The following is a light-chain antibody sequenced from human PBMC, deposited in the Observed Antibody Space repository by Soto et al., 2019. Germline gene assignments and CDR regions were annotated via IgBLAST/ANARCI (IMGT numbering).Light chain of an antibody. Sequence: QSALTQPASVSGSPGQSITISCTGTSSDVGDENYVSWYQHHPGKAPKLMIYEVSNRPSGVSNRFSGSKSGNTASLTISGLQAEDEGDYYCSSVVLFGGGTKLTVL. J-gene: IGLJ2*01. V-gene: IGLV2-14*01. CDR3: SSVVL. CDR2: EVS. CDR1: SSDVGDENY.